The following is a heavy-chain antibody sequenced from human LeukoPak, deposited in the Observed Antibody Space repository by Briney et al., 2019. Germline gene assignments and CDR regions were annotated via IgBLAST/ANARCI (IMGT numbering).Heavy chain of an antibody. D-gene: IGHD3-10*01. J-gene: IGHJ3*02. Sequence: GGSLRLSCAASGFTFSSYGMHWVRQAPGKGLEWVAVISNDGSNKYYADSVKGRFTISRDNSKNTLYLQMNSLRAEDTAVYYCAKGRGAFDIWGQGSMVTVSS. CDR3: AKGRGAFDI. V-gene: IGHV3-30*18. CDR2: ISNDGSNK. CDR1: GFTFSSYG.